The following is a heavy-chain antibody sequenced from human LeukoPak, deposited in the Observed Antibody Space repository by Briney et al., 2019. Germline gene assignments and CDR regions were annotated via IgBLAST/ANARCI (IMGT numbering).Heavy chain of an antibody. CDR2: INPNSGGT. V-gene: IGHV1-2*02. J-gene: IGHJ3*02. CDR3: AREGIAAAGTYAFDI. CDR1: GYTFTGYY. Sequence: ASVKVSCKASGYTFTGYYMHWVRQAPGQGLEWMGWINPNSGGTNYAQKFQGRVTMTRDTSISTAYIELSRLRSDDTAVYYCAREGIAAAGTYAFDIWGQGTMVTVSS. D-gene: IGHD6-13*01.